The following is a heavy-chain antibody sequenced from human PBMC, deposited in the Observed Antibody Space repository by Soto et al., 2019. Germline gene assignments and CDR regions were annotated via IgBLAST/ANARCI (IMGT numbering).Heavy chain of an antibody. V-gene: IGHV5-10-1*01. Sequence: GESLKISCKGSGYSFTSYWISWVRQMPGKGLEWMGRIGPSDSYTNYSPSFQGHVTISADKSISTAYLQWSSLKASDTAMYYCAGGGGAIFGVVIIGGYYYGMDVWGQGTTVTVSS. D-gene: IGHD3-3*01. CDR1: GYSFTSYW. CDR3: AGGGGAIFGVVIIGGYYYGMDV. CDR2: IGPSDSYT. J-gene: IGHJ6*02.